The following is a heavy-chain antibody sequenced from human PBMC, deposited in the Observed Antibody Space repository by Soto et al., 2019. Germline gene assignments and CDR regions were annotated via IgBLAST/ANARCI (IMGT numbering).Heavy chain of an antibody. CDR3: ARMGPPATGLYFFEY. CDR2: IYYSGST. Sequence: SETLSLTCAVSGGSISSGGYFWSWIRQPPGKGLEWIGCIYYSGSTYYNPSLKSRVTISVDTSKNQFSLKLSFVTAADTAVYSCARMGPPATGLYFFEYWGQG. J-gene: IGHJ4*02. V-gene: IGHV4-30-2*05. CDR1: GGSISSGGYF.